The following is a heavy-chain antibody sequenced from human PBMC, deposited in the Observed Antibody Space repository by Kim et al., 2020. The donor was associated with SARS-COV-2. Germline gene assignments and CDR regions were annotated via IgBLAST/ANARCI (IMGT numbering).Heavy chain of an antibody. CDR2: ISSSSSTI. D-gene: IGHD3-22*01. CDR3: ARAGGYYDSSGYRKYYFDY. J-gene: IGHJ4*02. CDR1: GFTFSSYS. Sequence: GGSLRLSCAASGFTFSSYSMNWVRQAPGKGLEWVSYISSSSSTIYYADSVKGRFTISRDNAKNSLYLQMNSLRDEDTAVYYCARAGGYYDSSGYRKYYFDYWGQGTLVTVSS. V-gene: IGHV3-48*02.